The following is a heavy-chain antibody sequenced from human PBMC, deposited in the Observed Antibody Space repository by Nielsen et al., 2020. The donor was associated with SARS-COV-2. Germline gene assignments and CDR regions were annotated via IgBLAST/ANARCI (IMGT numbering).Heavy chain of an antibody. V-gene: IGHV1-18*01. J-gene: IGHJ4*02. CDR1: GYTFTSYG. Sequence: ASVKVSCKASGYTFTSYGISWVRQAPGQGLEWMGWISAYNGNTNYAQKLQGRVTMTTDTSTSTAYMELRSLRSDDTAVYYCARVQKGLRYFDWLSYFDYWGQGTLVTVSS. D-gene: IGHD3-9*01. CDR2: ISAYNGNT. CDR3: ARVQKGLRYFDWLSYFDY.